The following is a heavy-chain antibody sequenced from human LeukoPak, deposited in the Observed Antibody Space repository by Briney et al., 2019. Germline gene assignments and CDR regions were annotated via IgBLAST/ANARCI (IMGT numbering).Heavy chain of an antibody. CDR2: VSGSGDNT. Sequence: GGSLRLSCAASGFTFSSHAMSWVRQAPGKGLEWVSAVSGSGDNTYYADSVKGRFTISRDNSKNTLYLHMSSLRAEDTAVYYCACTAYYYYYLDAWGKGTTVTVSS. CDR1: GFTFSSHA. V-gene: IGHV3-23*01. J-gene: IGHJ6*03. CDR3: ACTAYYYYYLDA. D-gene: IGHD5-18*01.